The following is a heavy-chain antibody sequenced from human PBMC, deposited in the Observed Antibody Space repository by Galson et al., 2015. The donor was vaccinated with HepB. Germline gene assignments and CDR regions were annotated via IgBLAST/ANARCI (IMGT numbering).Heavy chain of an antibody. Sequence: SVKVSCKVSGDSLNEVAMHWVRQAPGKGLEWMGGFDPEDEKTTYTQKFQGRVTMTEDTSTDTAYMELRSLTPEDTAMYYCATDAIFRGVIVALDSWGQGTLVTVSS. CDR2: FDPEDEKT. CDR1: GDSLNEVA. D-gene: IGHD3-16*02. V-gene: IGHV1-24*01. CDR3: ATDAIFRGVIVALDS. J-gene: IGHJ4*02.